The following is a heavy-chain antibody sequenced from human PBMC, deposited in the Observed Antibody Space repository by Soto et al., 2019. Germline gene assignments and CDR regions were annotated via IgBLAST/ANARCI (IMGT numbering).Heavy chain of an antibody. J-gene: IGHJ4*02. CDR1: GGTLSSYA. CDR3: ARGRGTYYYDSSGYYYDY. D-gene: IGHD3-22*01. Sequence: GASVKVSCKASGGTLSSYAISWVLQAPGQGLEWMGGIIPIFGTANYAQKFQGRVTITADKSTSTAYMELSSLRSEDTAVYYCARGRGTYYYDSSGYYYDYWGQGTLVTVSS. CDR2: IIPIFGTA. V-gene: IGHV1-69*06.